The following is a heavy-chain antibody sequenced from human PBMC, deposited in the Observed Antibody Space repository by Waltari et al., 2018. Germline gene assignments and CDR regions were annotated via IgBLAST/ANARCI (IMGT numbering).Heavy chain of an antibody. D-gene: IGHD6-19*01. J-gene: IGHJ4*02. Sequence: EVQLVESGGGLVQPGGSLRLSCTVSGFPVSRDWGHGVRQAPGQGLVGVSRINTDGSFTGYADSVEGRFTIFKDYAKNTLYLQMNSLRAEDTAVYYCAAFGVGWQKAYWGQGTLVTVSS. CDR1: GFPVSRDW. CDR3: AAFGVGWQKAY. CDR2: INTDGSFT. V-gene: IGHV3-74*01.